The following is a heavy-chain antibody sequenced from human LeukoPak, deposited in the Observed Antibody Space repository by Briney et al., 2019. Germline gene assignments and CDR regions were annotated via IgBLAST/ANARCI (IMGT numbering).Heavy chain of an antibody. D-gene: IGHD3-22*01. CDR2: IYSGGST. CDR1: GFTVSSNY. CDR3: ARDRYYYDSSGYSRWFDP. Sequence: PGGSLRLSCAASGFTVSSNYMSWVRQAPGKGLEWVSVIYSGGSTYYADSVKGRFTISRDNSKNTLYLQMNSLRAEDTAVYYCARDRYYYDSSGYSRWFDPWGQGTLVTVSS. J-gene: IGHJ5*02. V-gene: IGHV3-53*01.